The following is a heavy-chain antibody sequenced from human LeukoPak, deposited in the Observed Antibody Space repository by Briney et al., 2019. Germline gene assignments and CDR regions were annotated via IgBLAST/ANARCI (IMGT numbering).Heavy chain of an antibody. D-gene: IGHD2-15*01. CDR1: GGSFSGYY. CDR2: INHSGST. V-gene: IGHV4-34*01. Sequence: PSETLSLTCAVYGGSFSGYYWSWIRQPPGKGLEWIGEINHSGSTNYNPSLKSRVTISVDTSKNQFSLKLSSVTAADTAAYYCAREGCSGGSCYHADPWGQGTLVTVSS. J-gene: IGHJ5*02. CDR3: AREGCSGGSCYHADP.